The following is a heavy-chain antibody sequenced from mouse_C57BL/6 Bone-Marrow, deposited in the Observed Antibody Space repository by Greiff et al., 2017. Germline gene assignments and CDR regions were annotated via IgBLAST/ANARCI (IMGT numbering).Heavy chain of an antibody. CDR1: GYTFTDYN. V-gene: IGHV1-22*01. J-gene: IGHJ2*01. CDR2: INPNNGGT. Sequence: VQLQQSGPELVKPGASVKMSCKASGYTFTDYNMHWVKQSHGKSLEWIGYINPNNGGTSYNQKFKGKATLTVNKSSSTAYMELRSLTSEDSAVYYCASPLYGSSLDYWGQGTTLTVFS. D-gene: IGHD1-1*01. CDR3: ASPLYGSSLDY.